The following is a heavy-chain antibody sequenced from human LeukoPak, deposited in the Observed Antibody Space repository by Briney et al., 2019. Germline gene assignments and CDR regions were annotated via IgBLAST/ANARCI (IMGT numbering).Heavy chain of an antibody. D-gene: IGHD6-25*01. CDR3: ARGGLSRYYYYMDV. V-gene: IGHV3-33*01. CDR1: GFTFSSYG. CDR2: IWYDGSNK. Sequence: PGGSLRLSCAASGFTFSSYGMHWVGQAPGKGLEGVAVIWYDGSNKYYADSVKGRFTISRDNSKNTLYLQMNSLRAEDTAVYYCARGGLSRYYYYMDVWGKGTTVTVSS. J-gene: IGHJ6*03.